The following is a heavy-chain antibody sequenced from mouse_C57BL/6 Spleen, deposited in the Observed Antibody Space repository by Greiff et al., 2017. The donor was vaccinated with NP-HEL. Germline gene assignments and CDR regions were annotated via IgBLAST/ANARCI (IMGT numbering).Heavy chain of an antibody. J-gene: IGHJ2*01. D-gene: IGHD1-1*01. Sequence: EVQLQQSGAELVRPGASVKLSCTASGFNIKDDYMHWVKQRPEQGLEWIGWIDPENGDTEYASKFQGKATITADTSSNTGYLQLSSLTSEDTAVYYCTTDYGSSYGAFDYWGQGTTLTVSS. CDR2: IDPENGDT. CDR1: GFNIKDDY. V-gene: IGHV14-4*01. CDR3: TTDYGSSYGAFDY.